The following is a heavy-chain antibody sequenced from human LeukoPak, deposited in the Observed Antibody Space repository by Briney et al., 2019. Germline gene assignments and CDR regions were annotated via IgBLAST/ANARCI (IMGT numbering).Heavy chain of an antibody. Sequence: GGSLRLSCAASGFTFSSYWMHWVRQAPGKGLLWVSLINSDGSSTSYADSVKGRFTISRDNAKNTLYLQMNRLRAEDTAVYYCARDLRSGSCRIAYWGQGSLVTVSS. D-gene: IGHD6-19*01. V-gene: IGHV3-74*01. CDR2: INSDGSST. J-gene: IGHJ4*02. CDR1: GFTFSSYW. CDR3: ARDLRSGSCRIAY.